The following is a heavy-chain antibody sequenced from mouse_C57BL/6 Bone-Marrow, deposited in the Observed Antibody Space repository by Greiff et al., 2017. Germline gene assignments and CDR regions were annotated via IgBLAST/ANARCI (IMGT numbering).Heavy chain of an antibody. CDR1: GFTFSSYA. D-gene: IGHD2-1*01. V-gene: IGHV5-9-1*02. Sequence: EVKLVESGEGLVKPGGSLKLSCAASGFTFSSYAMSWVRQTPEKRLEWVAYISSGGDYIYYADTVKGRFTISRDNARNTLYLQISSLKSEDTAMYYCTKIYYTRFAYWGQGTLVTVSA. J-gene: IGHJ3*01. CDR3: TKIYYTRFAY. CDR2: ISSGGDYI.